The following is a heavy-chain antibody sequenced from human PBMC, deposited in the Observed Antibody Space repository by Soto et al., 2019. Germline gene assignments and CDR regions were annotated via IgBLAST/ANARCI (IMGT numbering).Heavy chain of an antibody. CDR1: GFMFGTYW. J-gene: IGHJ6*02. Sequence: LRLSCAATGFMFGTYWMSWVRQAPGKGLEWVANIKHDGNEKYYADSVKGRFTVSRDNVKNYLHLQMSSLRGDDTGVYFCVRATLSWGHYYFRGLDVWGQGTTVTVS. CDR3: VRATLSWGHYYFRGLDV. D-gene: IGHD3-22*01. V-gene: IGHV3-7*01. CDR2: IKHDGNEK.